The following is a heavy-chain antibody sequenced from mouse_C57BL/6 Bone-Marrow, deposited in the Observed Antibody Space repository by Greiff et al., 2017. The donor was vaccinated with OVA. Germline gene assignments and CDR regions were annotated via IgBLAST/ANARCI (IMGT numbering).Heavy chain of an antibody. Sequence: QVQLQQSGAELARPGASVKLSCKASGYTFTSYGISWVKQRTGQGLEWIGEIYPRSGNNYYNEKFKGKATLTADKSSSTAYMELRSLTSDDSAVYFCARSPLPWFAYWGQGTRVTVSA. D-gene: IGHD1-2*01. CDR3: ARSPLPWFAY. CDR1: GYTFTSYG. J-gene: IGHJ3*01. V-gene: IGHV1-81*01. CDR2: IYPRSGNN.